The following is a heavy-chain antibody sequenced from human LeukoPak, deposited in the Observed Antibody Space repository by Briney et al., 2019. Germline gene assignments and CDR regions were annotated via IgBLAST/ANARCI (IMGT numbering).Heavy chain of an antibody. J-gene: IGHJ3*02. CDR1: GFTLGDYA. CDR3: SRGRYSYGHAFDI. Sequence: GSLRLSCTVSGFTLGDYAMNWVRQAPGKGLEWVGFIRSKAYGGTTEYAASVKGRFTISRDDSKSIAYLQMHSLKTEDTAVYYCSRGRYSYGHAFDIWGQGTVVTVSS. V-gene: IGHV3-49*04. CDR2: IRSKAYGGTT. D-gene: IGHD5-18*01.